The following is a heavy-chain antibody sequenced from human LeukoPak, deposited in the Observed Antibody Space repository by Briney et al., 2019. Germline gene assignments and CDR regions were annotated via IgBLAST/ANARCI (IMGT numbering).Heavy chain of an antibody. CDR1: DVSFSGYY. D-gene: IGHD3-3*01. V-gene: IGHV4-34*01. CDR3: ARGLNDSWTGENY. Sequence: QTSETLSLTCAVYDVSFSGYYWSWIRQPPGKGLEWIGEINHSGSTNYNPSLKSRVTISLDTSKSQFSLKVRYVTAADTAVYYCARGLNDSWTGENYWGQGTLVTVSS. CDR2: INHSGST. J-gene: IGHJ4*02.